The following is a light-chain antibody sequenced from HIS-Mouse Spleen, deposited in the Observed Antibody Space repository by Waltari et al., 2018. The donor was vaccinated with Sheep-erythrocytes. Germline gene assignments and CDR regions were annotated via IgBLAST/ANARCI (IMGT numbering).Light chain of an antibody. V-gene: IGKV2-30*01. Sequence: DVVMTQSPLSLPVTLGQPASISCRSSQSLVYSDGNTYLNWFQQRPGQSPRLRIYKVSNRDSGVPDRFSGSGSGTDFPLKISRVEAEDVGVYYCMQGTHWLYTFGQGTKLEIK. CDR2: KVS. J-gene: IGKJ2*01. CDR3: MQGTHWLYT. CDR1: QSLVYSDGNTY.